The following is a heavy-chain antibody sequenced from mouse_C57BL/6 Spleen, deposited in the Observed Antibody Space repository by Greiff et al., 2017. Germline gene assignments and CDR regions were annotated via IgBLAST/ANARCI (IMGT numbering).Heavy chain of an antibody. Sequence: VQLQQSGPELVKPGASVKISCKASGYTFTDYYMNWVKQSHGKSLEWIGDINPNNGGTSYNQKFKGKATLTVDKSSSTAYMELRSLTSEDSAVYYCARLGGPDAYYFDYWGQGTTLTVSS. CDR1: GYTFTDYY. CDR3: ARLGGPDAYYFDY. J-gene: IGHJ2*01. CDR2: INPNNGGT. V-gene: IGHV1-26*01.